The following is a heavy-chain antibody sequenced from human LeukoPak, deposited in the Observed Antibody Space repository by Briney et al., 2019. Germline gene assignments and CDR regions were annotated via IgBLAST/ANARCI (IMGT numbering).Heavy chain of an antibody. J-gene: IGHJ4*02. Sequence: AGGSLRLSCAASGFTFSSYGMHWVRQAPGKGLEWVSAISGSGGSTYYADSVKGRFTISRDNSKNTLYLQMNSLRAEDTAVYYCAKSSILTGYSTLYYFDYWGQGTLVTVSS. D-gene: IGHD3-9*01. CDR1: GFTFSSYG. CDR3: AKSSILTGYSTLYYFDY. CDR2: ISGSGGST. V-gene: IGHV3-23*01.